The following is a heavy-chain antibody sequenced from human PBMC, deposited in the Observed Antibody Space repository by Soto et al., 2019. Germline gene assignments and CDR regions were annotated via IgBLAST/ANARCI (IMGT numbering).Heavy chain of an antibody. CDR2: IYPCDSDT. V-gene: IGHV5-51*01. J-gene: IGHJ5*01. D-gene: IGHD3-3*01. Sequence: VECLKVSCNGSGYSFTSYWIGWVRQIPWKGLEWMGIIYPCDSDTRYSPSFQGQVTISADKSISTAYLQWSSLKASDTAMYYCARLEHYDFWSGYYVQWGEGSVITDS. CDR1: GYSFTSYW. CDR3: ARLEHYDFWSGYYVQWGEGSVITDS.